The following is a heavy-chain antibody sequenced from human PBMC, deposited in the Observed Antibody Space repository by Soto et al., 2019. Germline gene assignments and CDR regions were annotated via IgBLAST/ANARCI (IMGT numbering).Heavy chain of an antibody. D-gene: IGHD3-3*01. CDR2: IYWDDDK. CDR3: AHRRDPTILGVVGPLDY. V-gene: IGHV2-5*02. J-gene: IGHJ4*02. CDR1: GFSLSTSCVG. Sequence: QITLKESGPTLVKPTQTLTLTCTFSGFSLSTSCVGVGWIRQPPGKALEWLALIYWDDDKRYSPSLKSRFTINNDTSKTQVVPTMSNMDPVDTATYYCAHRRDPTILGVVGPLDYWGQGTLVTVSS.